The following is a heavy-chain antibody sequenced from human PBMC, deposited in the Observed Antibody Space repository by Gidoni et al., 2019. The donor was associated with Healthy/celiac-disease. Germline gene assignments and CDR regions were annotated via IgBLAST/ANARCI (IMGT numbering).Heavy chain of an antibody. D-gene: IGHD3-22*01. CDR1: GFTFSSYS. J-gene: IGHJ3*02. V-gene: IGHV3-21*01. CDR3: ARAVDTISDYYYDSLSQGGDNAFDI. CDR2: ISSSSSYI. Sequence: EVQLVESGGGLVKPGGSLRLSCAASGFTFSSYSMNWVRQAPGKGLEWVSSISSSSSYIYYADSVKGRFTISRDNAKNSLYLQMNSLRAEDTAVYYCARAVDTISDYYYDSLSQGGDNAFDIWGQGTMVTVSS.